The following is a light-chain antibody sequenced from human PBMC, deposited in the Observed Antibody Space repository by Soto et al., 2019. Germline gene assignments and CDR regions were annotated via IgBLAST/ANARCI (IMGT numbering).Light chain of an antibody. CDR2: GTS. V-gene: IGKV3-20*01. CDR3: KPYVSWM. Sequence: EIVLTQSPGTLSVSPGERATLSCRASQSISSNHLAWYQQKPGQAPRLLIYGTSSRATGIPDRFSGSGSGTDFTLTISRLEPEDSAIYYCKPYVSWMFGPGTKVEIK. CDR1: QSISSNH. J-gene: IGKJ1*01.